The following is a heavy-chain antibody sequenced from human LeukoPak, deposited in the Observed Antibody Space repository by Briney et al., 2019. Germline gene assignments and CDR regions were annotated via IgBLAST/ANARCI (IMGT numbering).Heavy chain of an antibody. Sequence: ASVTVSCKASGYTFTGYYMHWVRQAPGQGLEWMGWINPNSGGTNYAQKFQGRVTMTRDTSISTAYMELSRLRSDDTAVYYCARDQGGDYYYCYGMDVWGQGTTVTVSS. D-gene: IGHD4-17*01. J-gene: IGHJ6*02. CDR1: GYTFTGYY. V-gene: IGHV1-2*02. CDR3: ARDQGGDYYYCYGMDV. CDR2: INPNSGGT.